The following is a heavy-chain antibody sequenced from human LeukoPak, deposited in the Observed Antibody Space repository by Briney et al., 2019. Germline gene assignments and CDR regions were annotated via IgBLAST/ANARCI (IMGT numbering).Heavy chain of an antibody. D-gene: IGHD3-22*01. V-gene: IGHV3-23*01. CDR3: AKEDYDSSGYYYGY. Sequence: PGGSLRLSCVASGFSFTTHAMGWVRQAPGKGLEWVSHISGSGGSTKYSGSVKGRFTISRDNSKNTLYLQINSLRADDTAVYYCAKEDYDSSGYYYGYWGQGTLVTVSS. CDR1: GFSFTTHA. J-gene: IGHJ4*02. CDR2: ISGSGGST.